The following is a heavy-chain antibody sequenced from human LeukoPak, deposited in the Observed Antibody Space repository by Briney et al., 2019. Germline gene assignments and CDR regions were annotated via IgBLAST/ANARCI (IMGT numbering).Heavy chain of an antibody. Sequence: GGSLRLSCAASGFTFSSYSMNWVRQAPGKGLEWVSSISSSSSYIYYADSVKGRFTISRDNAKNSLYLQMNSLRAEDRAVYYCARSDLTYYDFWSGYLGEYNWFDPWGQGTLVTVSS. CDR3: ARSDLTYYDFWSGYLGEYNWFDP. D-gene: IGHD3-3*01. V-gene: IGHV3-21*01. CDR1: GFTFSSYS. CDR2: ISSSSSYI. J-gene: IGHJ5*02.